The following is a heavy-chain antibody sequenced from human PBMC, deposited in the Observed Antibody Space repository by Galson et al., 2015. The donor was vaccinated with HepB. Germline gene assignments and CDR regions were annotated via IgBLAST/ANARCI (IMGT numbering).Heavy chain of an antibody. CDR2: ISAYNGNT. Sequence: SVKVSCKASGYTFTSYGISWVRQAPGQGLEWMGWISAYNGNTNYAQKLQGRVTMTTDTSTSTAYMELRSLRSDDTAVYYCARDWYYYDSSGTGYWGQGTLVTVSS. CDR1: GYTFTSYG. D-gene: IGHD3-22*01. J-gene: IGHJ4*02. V-gene: IGHV1-18*01. CDR3: ARDWYYYDSSGTGY.